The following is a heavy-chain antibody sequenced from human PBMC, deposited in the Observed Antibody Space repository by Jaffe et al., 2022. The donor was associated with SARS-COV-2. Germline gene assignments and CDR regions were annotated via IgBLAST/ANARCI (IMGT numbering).Heavy chain of an antibody. CDR3: ARGRGGNCGDDCWPYLDVFDI. CDR2: ISSGSYYI. Sequence: EVQLVESGGGLVKPGESLRLSCVASGFTLSNYAMDWVRQAPGKGPEWVSSISSGSYYIYYADSVKGRFTVSRDNAKNSLFLQMNSLRAEDTALYYCARGRGGNCGDDCWPYLDVFDIWGQGTTVTVSS. V-gene: IGHV3-21*01. D-gene: IGHD2-21*02. J-gene: IGHJ3*02. CDR1: GFTLSNYA.